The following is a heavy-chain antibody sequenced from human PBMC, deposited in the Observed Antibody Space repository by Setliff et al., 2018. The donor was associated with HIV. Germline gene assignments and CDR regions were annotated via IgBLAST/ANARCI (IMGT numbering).Heavy chain of an antibody. CDR2: VNPGDSST. CDR3: ATRLLGYSGYGY. Sequence: GESLTISCRTSGYNFATYYIAWVRQMPGKGPEWMGSVNPGDSSTKYNPSLQGQVTMSADKLINTAYLQWSSLKASDTAMYYCATRLLGYSGYGYWGQGTLVPVSS. CDR1: GYNFATYY. J-gene: IGHJ4*02. D-gene: IGHD5-12*01. V-gene: IGHV5-51*04.